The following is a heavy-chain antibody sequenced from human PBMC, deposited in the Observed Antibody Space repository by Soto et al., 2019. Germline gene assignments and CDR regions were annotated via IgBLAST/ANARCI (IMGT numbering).Heavy chain of an antibody. CDR3: ATSRGDSGYDSFDY. CDR1: GFTFSTYS. V-gene: IGHV3-21*01. CDR2: ISSSSSYI. J-gene: IGHJ4*02. Sequence: GGSLRLSCAASGFTFSTYSMNWVRQAPGKGLEWVSSISSSSSYIYYADSVKGRFTISRDNAKNSLYLQMNSLRAEDTAVYYCATSRGDSGYDSFDYWGQGTLVTVSS. D-gene: IGHD5-12*01.